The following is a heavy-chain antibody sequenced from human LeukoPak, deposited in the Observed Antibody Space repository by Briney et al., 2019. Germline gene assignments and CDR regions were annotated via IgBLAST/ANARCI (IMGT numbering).Heavy chain of an antibody. CDR3: AREGDGYKNFDY. CDR1: GYTFINYF. V-gene: IGHV1-46*01. J-gene: IGHJ4*02. CDR2: INPRSGST. Sequence: ASVKVSCKTSGYTFINYFIHWVRQAPGQGLEWMGVINPRSGSTTYAQKFQGRVTMTRDTSTCTVYVELSSLRSEDTVVYYCAREGDGYKNFDYWGQGTLVTVSS. D-gene: IGHD5-24*01.